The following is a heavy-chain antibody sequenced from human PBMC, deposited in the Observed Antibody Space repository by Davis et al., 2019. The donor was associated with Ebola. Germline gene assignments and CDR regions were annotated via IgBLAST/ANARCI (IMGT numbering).Heavy chain of an antibody. Sequence: SVKVSCKASGGTFSSYAISWVRQAPGQGLEWMGGIIPIFGTANYAQKFQGRVTITADESTSTAYMELSSLRSEDTAVYYCAREGGYGRYYNYGMDVWGQGTTVTVSS. D-gene: IGHD5-12*01. CDR2: IIPIFGTA. J-gene: IGHJ6*02. V-gene: IGHV1-69*13. CDR3: AREGGYGRYYNYGMDV. CDR1: GGTFSSYA.